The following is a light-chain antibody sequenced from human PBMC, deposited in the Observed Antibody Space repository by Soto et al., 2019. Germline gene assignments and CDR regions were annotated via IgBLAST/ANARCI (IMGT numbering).Light chain of an antibody. CDR1: QGLSSS. Sequence: DIQLTQSPSFLSASVGDRVTITCRASQGLSSSLAWYHQTPGKAPKLLIYAASTLQSGVPSRFSGSGSGTEFTLTISSLQPEDFATYYCQQLTSYPITFGQGTRLEMK. V-gene: IGKV1-9*01. CDR2: AAS. J-gene: IGKJ5*01. CDR3: QQLTSYPIT.